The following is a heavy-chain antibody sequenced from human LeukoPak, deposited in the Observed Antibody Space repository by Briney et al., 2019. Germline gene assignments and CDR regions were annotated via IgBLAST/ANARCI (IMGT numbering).Heavy chain of an antibody. J-gene: IGHJ4*02. CDR2: IYHSGST. CDR3: ARDGEAYYDFWSGYYSQDFDY. V-gene: IGHV4-38-2*02. D-gene: IGHD3-3*01. CDR1: GYSISSGYY. Sequence: PSETLSLTCAVSGYSISSGYYWGWIRQPPGKGLEWIGIIYHSGSTYYNPSLKSRVTISVDTSKNQFSLKLSSVTAADTAVYYCARDGEAYYDFWSGYYSQDFDYWGQGTLVTVSS.